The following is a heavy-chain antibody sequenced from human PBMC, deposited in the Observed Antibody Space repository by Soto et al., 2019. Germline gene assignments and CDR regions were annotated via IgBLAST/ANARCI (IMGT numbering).Heavy chain of an antibody. V-gene: IGHV4-34*01. CDR3: ARFSGSYYYAMDV. CDR2: INHSGVT. CDR1: GGSFSGYY. D-gene: IGHD6-19*01. J-gene: IGHJ6*02. Sequence: PSDTLSLTCAVYGGSFSGYYWSWIRQPPGKGLEWIGEINHSGVTNYKPSLKRRVTISVDTSKNQFSLQLKSVTAADTALYYCARFSGSYYYAMDVWGQGSTVTVS.